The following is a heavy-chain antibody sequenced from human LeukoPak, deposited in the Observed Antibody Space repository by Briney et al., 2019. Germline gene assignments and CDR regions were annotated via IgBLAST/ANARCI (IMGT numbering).Heavy chain of an antibody. V-gene: IGHV3-23*01. D-gene: IGHD1-7*01. Sequence: GGSLRLSCAASGFTFSNYAMSWVRQAPGKGLEWVSSVTSTGGTTYYADSVKGRFTISRDNSKNMLYLQMNSLRAEDTAVYYCAKGSNWNYLYYFDYWGQGTLVTVSS. CDR2: VTSTGGTT. CDR1: GFTFSNYA. J-gene: IGHJ4*02. CDR3: AKGSNWNYLYYFDY.